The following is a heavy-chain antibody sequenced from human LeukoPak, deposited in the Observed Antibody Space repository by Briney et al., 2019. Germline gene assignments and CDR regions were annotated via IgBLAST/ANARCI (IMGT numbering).Heavy chain of an antibody. D-gene: IGHD1-26*01. CDR2: ISAYNGNT. CDR1: GYTFTSYG. CDR3: ARVVKRVGATSAHFDY. J-gene: IGHJ4*02. V-gene: IGHV1-18*01. Sequence: ASVMVSCKASGYTFTSYGISWVRQAPGQGLEWMGWISAYNGNTNYAQKLQGRVTMTTDTSTSTAYMELRSLRSDDTAVYYCARVVKRVGATSAHFDYWGQGTLVTVSS.